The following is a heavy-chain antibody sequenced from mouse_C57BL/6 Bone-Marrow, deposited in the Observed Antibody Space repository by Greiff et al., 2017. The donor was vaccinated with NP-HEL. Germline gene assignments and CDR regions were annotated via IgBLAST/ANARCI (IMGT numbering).Heavy chain of an antibody. CDR1: GYTFTSYT. CDR2: INPSSGYT. CDR3: ARRGYDYDFFDY. V-gene: IGHV1-4*01. J-gene: IGHJ2*01. D-gene: IGHD2-4*01. Sequence: VKLMESGAELARPGASVKMSCKASGYTFTSYTMHWVKQRPGQGLEWIGYINPSSGYTKYNQKFKDKATFTADKSSSTAYMQLRSLTSEDSAVYYCARRGYDYDFFDYWGQGTTLTVSS.